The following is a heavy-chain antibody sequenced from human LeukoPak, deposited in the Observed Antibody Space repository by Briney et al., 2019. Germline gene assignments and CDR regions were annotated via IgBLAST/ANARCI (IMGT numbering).Heavy chain of an antibody. V-gene: IGHV4-4*02. CDR3: ARQKYGDYRNAFEI. CDR2: IYHSGST. D-gene: IGHD4-17*01. Sequence: SETLSLTCAVSGGSISSNNWWSWVRQPPGKGLEWIGEIYHSGSTNYNPSLKSRVTISVDTSKNHFSLNLTSVTAADTGVYYCARQKYGDYRNAFEIWGQGNMVTVSS. CDR1: GGSISSNNW. J-gene: IGHJ3*02.